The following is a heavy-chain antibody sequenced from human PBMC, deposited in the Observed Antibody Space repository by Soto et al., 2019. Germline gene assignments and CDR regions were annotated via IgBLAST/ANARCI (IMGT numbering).Heavy chain of an antibody. CDR2: MNPNSGNT. CDR1: GYTFTNYD. Sequence: QVQLVKSGAEVKKPGASVKVSCKASGYTFTNYDINWMRQATGQGLEWMGWMNPNSGNTGYAQKFQGRVTMTRNTSISTAYMELSILRSEDTAVYYCARSTNDYGDRHWGQGTLVTVSS. V-gene: IGHV1-8*01. J-gene: IGHJ4*02. D-gene: IGHD4-17*01. CDR3: ARSTNDYGDRH.